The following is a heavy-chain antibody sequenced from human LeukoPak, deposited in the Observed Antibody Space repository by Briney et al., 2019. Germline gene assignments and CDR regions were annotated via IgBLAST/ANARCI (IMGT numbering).Heavy chain of an antibody. V-gene: IGHV3-53*01. CDR1: GFTVSSNY. D-gene: IGHD1/OR15-1a*01. J-gene: IGHJ3*01. CDR3: ARVRTGAFDL. Sequence: GGSLRLSCAASGFTVSSNYMSWDRQAPGKGLEWVSVIYSGGSTYYADSVKGRFTISRDNSKNTLYLQMNNLRAEDTAMYYCARVRTGAFDLWGQGTMVTVSS. CDR2: IYSGGST.